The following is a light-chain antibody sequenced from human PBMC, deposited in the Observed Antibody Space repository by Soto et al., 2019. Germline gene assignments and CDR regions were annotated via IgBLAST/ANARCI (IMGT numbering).Light chain of an antibody. CDR2: GAS. Sequence: IQMTQSPSSLSSSVGDRVTISCRASQGISNDLGWYQQKPGKAPNLLIYGASSLASGVPSRFSGSGSGTDFTLTISILQPEDFATYYWLHDNYSPWTFGQGTQVEIK. J-gene: IGKJ1*01. V-gene: IGKV1-6*01. CDR3: LHDNYSPWT. CDR1: QGISND.